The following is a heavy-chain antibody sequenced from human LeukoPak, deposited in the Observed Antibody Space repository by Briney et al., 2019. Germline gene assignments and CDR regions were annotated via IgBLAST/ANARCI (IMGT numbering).Heavy chain of an antibody. Sequence: PGGSLRLSCEASGFTFSDYYMRWFRQTPGKGLEWVAYITSTGRATYYADSVKGRFSISRDNAKNSLYLQMNSLRARDTAVYYCARGGVAAAGPDWYFDLWGRGTLVTVSS. V-gene: IGHV3-11*01. CDR3: ARGGVAAAGPDWYFDL. J-gene: IGHJ2*01. D-gene: IGHD6-13*01. CDR1: GFTFSDYY. CDR2: ITSTGRAT.